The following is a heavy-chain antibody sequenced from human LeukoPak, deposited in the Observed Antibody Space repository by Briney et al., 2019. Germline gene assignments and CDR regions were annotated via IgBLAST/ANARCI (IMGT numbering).Heavy chain of an antibody. CDR2: IRGSGGNT. V-gene: IGHV3-23*01. J-gene: IGHJ4*02. CDR3: AKYSDSSGYPFGPFDC. Sequence: PGGSLRLSCAASGFTFSSYAMTWVRQAPRKGLEWVSGIRGSGGNTYYADSVKGRFTISRDNSKNTLYLQMNSLRAEDTALYYCAKYSDSSGYPFGPFDCWGQGTLVTVSS. D-gene: IGHD3-22*01. CDR1: GFTFSSYA.